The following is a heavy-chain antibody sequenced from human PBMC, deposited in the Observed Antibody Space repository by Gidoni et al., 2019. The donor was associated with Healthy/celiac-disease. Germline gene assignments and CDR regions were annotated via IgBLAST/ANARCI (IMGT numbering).Heavy chain of an antibody. CDR2: IYTSGST. J-gene: IGHJ4*02. CDR1: GGSISRYY. Sequence: QVQLQESGPGLVKPSETLYLTCTVSGGSISRYYWRWIRQPAGKGLEWIGRIYTSGSTNYNPSLKSRVTMSVDTSKNQFSLKLSSVTAADTAVYYCARDRWVGAVWEYYFDYWGQGTLVTVSS. V-gene: IGHV4-4*07. D-gene: IGHD1-26*01. CDR3: ARDRWVGAVWEYYFDY.